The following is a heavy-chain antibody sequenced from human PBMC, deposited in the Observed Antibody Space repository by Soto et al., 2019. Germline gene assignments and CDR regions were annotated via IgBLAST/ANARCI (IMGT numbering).Heavy chain of an antibody. CDR2: ISGGGETT. J-gene: IGHJ4*02. D-gene: IGHD3-10*01. V-gene: IGHV3-23*01. Sequence: EVQLLESGGGLVQPGGSLRLSCAASGFTFSSYAMWWVRQAPGKGLECVSAISGGGETTYYADSVKGRFTISRDNSKNTLYLQMNSLGAEDTAVYYCAFHSGSGSYYVDYWGQGTLVTVSS. CDR3: AFHSGSGSYYVDY. CDR1: GFTFSSYA.